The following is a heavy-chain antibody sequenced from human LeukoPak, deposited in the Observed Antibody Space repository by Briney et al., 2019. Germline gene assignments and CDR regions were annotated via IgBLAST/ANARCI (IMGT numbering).Heavy chain of an antibody. CDR3: AREADTAIPYYYMDV. D-gene: IGHD5-18*01. V-gene: IGHV4-34*01. CDR1: GGSFSGYY. Sequence: PSETLSLTCAVYGGSFSGYYWGWIRQPPGKGLEWIGSIYYSGSTYYNPSLKSRVTISVDTSKNQFSLKLSSVTAAGTAVYYCAREADTAIPYYYMDVWGKGTTVTVSS. CDR2: IYYSGST. J-gene: IGHJ6*03.